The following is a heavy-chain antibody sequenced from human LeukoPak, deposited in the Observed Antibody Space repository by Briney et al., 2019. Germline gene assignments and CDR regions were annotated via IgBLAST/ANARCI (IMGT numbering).Heavy chain of an antibody. J-gene: IGHJ5*02. V-gene: IGHV4-34*01. D-gene: IGHD1-14*01. CDR2: INHSGST. CDR3: ARQRATARNPFDP. Sequence: SETLSLTCVVYGGSFSGYYWSWIRQPPGKGLEWIGEINHSGSTNYNPSLKSRVTISVDTSKNQFSLKLSSVTAADTAVYYCARQRATARNPFDPWGQGTLVTVSS. CDR1: GGSFSGYY.